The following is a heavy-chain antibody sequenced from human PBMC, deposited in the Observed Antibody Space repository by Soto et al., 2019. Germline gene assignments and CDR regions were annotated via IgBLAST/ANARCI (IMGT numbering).Heavy chain of an antibody. V-gene: IGHV1-69*13. CDR3: ARERAIGSAAIGARTLHY. D-gene: IGHD6-25*01. J-gene: IGHJ4*02. Sequence: ASVKVSCKASGGTFGTSAISWVRQAPGQGLDWMGAVIPVFGTANYAQRFQGRVTITADESTSTAYMELSSLRSEDTAVYYCARERAIGSAAIGARTLHYWGQGTQVTVSS. CDR1: GGTFGTSA. CDR2: VIPVFGTA.